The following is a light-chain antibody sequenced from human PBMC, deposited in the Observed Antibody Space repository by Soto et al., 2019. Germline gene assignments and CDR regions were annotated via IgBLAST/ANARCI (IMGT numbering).Light chain of an antibody. CDR2: GNS. CDR1: SSNIGAGYD. V-gene: IGLV1-40*01. CDR3: QYYDSSLSAL. Sequence: QSVLTQPPSVSGAPGQRVTISCTGSSSNIGAGYDVHWYQQLPGTDPKLLIYGNSNRPSGVPDRFSGSKSGTSASLAITGLQAEDEADYYCQYYDSSLSALFGGGTKLTVL. J-gene: IGLJ2*01.